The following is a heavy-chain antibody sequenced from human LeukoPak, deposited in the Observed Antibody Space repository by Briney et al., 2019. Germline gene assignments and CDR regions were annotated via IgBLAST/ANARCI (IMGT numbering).Heavy chain of an antibody. CDR1: GGSFSGYY. Sequence: SETLSLTCAVYGGSFSGYYWSWIRQPPGKGLEWIGEINHSGSTNYNPSPKSRVTISVDTSKNQFSLKLSSVTAADTAVYYCARANRITIFGVVTRYFDLWGRGTLVTVSS. J-gene: IGHJ2*01. CDR2: INHSGST. V-gene: IGHV4-34*01. D-gene: IGHD3-3*01. CDR3: ARANRITIFGVVTRYFDL.